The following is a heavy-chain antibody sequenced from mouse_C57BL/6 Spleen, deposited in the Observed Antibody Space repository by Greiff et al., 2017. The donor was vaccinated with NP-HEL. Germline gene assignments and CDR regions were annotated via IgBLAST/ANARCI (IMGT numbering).Heavy chain of an antibody. CDR2: FHPYNDDT. D-gene: IGHD2-1*01. V-gene: IGHV1-47*01. Sequence: VHLVESGAELVKPGASVKMSCKASGYTFTTYPIEWMKQNHGKSLEWIGNFHPYNDDTKYNEKFKGKATLTVEKSSSTVYLELSRLTSDDSAVYYCARGHYGNYWYFDVWGTGTTVTVSS. CDR3: ARGHYGNYWYFDV. CDR1: GYTFTTYP. J-gene: IGHJ1*03.